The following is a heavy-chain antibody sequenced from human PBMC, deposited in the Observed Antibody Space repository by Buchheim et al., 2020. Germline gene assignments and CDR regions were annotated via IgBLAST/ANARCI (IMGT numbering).Heavy chain of an antibody. CDR3: ARDPYSSSSRYMDV. D-gene: IGHD6-6*01. CDR2: INSDGSST. J-gene: IGHJ6*03. V-gene: IGHV3-74*01. Sequence: EVQLVESGGGLVQPGGSLRLSCAASGFSFSNYRMHWVRQAPGKGLVWVSHINSDGSSTSYANSVKGRFTISRDNAKNTLFLQMNSLRAEDTAVYYCARDPYSSSSRYMDVWGKGTT. CDR1: GFSFSNYR.